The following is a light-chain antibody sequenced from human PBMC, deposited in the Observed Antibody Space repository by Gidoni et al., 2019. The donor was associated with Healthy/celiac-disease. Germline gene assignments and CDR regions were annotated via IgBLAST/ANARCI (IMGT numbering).Light chain of an antibody. Sequence: EIVLTPSPATLALSPGERANLSCRASQSVSSYLAWYHQKPGQAPRLLIYDASNRATGIPARCSGSGSGTDFTITISSLENEDGAVYYCQQRSNWPPRFTFGPGTKVDSK. CDR3: QQRSNWPPRFT. V-gene: IGKV3-11*01. CDR2: DAS. CDR1: QSVSSY. J-gene: IGKJ3*01.